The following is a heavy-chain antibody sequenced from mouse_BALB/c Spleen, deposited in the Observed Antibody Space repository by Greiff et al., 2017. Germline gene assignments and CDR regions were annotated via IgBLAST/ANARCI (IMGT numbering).Heavy chain of an antibody. V-gene: IGHV3-6*02. Sequence: EVKLMESGPGLVKPSQSLSLTCSVTGYSITSGYYWNWIRQFPGNKLEWMGYISYDGSNNYNPSLKNRISITRDTSKNQFFLKLNSVTTEDTATYYCARDRGYLYYFDYWGQGTTLTVSS. CDR2: ISYDGSN. J-gene: IGHJ2*01. CDR3: ARDRGYLYYFDY. D-gene: IGHD1-2*01. CDR1: GYSITSGYY.